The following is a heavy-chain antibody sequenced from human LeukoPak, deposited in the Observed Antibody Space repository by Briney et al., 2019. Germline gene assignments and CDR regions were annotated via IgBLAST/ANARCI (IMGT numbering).Heavy chain of an antibody. CDR2: ISGSGGST. J-gene: IGHJ3*02. V-gene: IGHV3-23*01. Sequence: GGSLRLSCAASEFSVGSNYMTWVRQAPGKGLEWVSAISGSGGSTYYADSVKGRFTISRDNSKNTLYLQMNSLRAEDTAVYYCAKPTYYYDSSGYGDAFDIWGQGTMVTVSS. D-gene: IGHD3-22*01. CDR1: EFSVGSNY. CDR3: AKPTYYYDSSGYGDAFDI.